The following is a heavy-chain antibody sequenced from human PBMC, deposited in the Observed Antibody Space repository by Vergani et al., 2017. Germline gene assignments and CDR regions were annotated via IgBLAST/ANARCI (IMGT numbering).Heavy chain of an antibody. D-gene: IGHD5-24*01. Sequence: QVQLVESGGGLVKPGGSLRLSCAASGFSFSDHYMTWIRQAPGKGLEWVSYISNSGNTIEYADSVKGRFSISRDNAKSSLFLQMDSLRAEDTAVYYCARGHRDYNNYPGTFDIWGQGSMVTV. V-gene: IGHV3-11*01. CDR3: ARGHRDYNNYPGTFDI. CDR1: GFSFSDHY. CDR2: ISNSGNTI. J-gene: IGHJ3*02.